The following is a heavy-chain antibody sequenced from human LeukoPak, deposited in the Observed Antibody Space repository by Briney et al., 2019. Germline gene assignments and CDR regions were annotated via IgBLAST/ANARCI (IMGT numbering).Heavy chain of an antibody. Sequence: SSETLSLTCTVSGGSISSSSYYWGWIRQPPGKGPEWIGSIYHSGSTYYNPSLKSRVTISVDTSKNQFSLKLSSVTAADTTVYYCARSDVGATGGWFDPWGQGTLVTVSS. V-gene: IGHV4-39*01. CDR2: IYHSGST. CDR3: ARSDVGATGGWFDP. CDR1: GGSISSSSYY. D-gene: IGHD1-26*01. J-gene: IGHJ5*02.